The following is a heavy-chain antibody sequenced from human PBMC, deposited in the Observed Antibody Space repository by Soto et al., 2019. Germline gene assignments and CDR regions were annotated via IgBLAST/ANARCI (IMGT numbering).Heavy chain of an antibody. J-gene: IGHJ6*02. CDR1: GYTFTSFG. Sequence: QVQLVQSGGEVKKPGASVKVSCKATGYTFTSFGISWVRQAPGQGLEWMGWISAYNGNTNYAQKLQGRVTMTTDTSTNTAYMELRSLTSDDTAVYYCARDRSMYYGMDVWGQGTTVTVSS. CDR3: ARDRSMYYGMDV. D-gene: IGHD2-8*01. V-gene: IGHV1-18*01. CDR2: ISAYNGNT.